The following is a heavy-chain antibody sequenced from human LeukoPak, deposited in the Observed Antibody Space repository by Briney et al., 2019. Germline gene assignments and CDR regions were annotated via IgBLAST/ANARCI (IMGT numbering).Heavy chain of an antibody. CDR2: ISAHNGNA. CDR1: GYTFTGYY. Sequence: EASVKVSCKASGYTFTGYYMHWVRQAPGQGLEWMGRISAHNGNANYAQKFQGRVTMTTDILATTAYMELRSLRSDDTAVYYCARDLERYYDLEGRSGYWGQGTLVTVSS. J-gene: IGHJ4*02. D-gene: IGHD3-3*01. CDR3: ARDLERYYDLEGRSGY. V-gene: IGHV1-18*04.